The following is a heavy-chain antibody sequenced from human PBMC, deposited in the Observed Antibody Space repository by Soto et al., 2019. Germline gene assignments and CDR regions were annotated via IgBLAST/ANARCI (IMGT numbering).Heavy chain of an antibody. CDR2: ISGSGGST. V-gene: IGHV3-23*01. CDR3: AKRISAAAAFAAGKNYYFDY. D-gene: IGHD6-13*01. Sequence: GGSLRLSCAASGFTFSSYAMSWVRQAPGKGLEWVSAISGSGGSTYYADSVKGRFTISRDNSKNTLYLQMNSLRAEDTAVYYCAKRISAAAAFAAGKNYYFDYWGQGTLVTVSS. J-gene: IGHJ4*02. CDR1: GFTFSSYA.